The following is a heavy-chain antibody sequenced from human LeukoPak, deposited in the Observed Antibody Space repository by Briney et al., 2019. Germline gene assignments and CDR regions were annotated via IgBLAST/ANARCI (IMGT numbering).Heavy chain of an antibody. V-gene: IGHV1-2*02. CDR3: ARGVRRDTFDI. J-gene: IGHJ3*02. CDR1: GYTFTDYY. D-gene: IGHD3-10*02. CDR2: INPNNGGI. Sequence: GASVKVSCKASGYTFTDYYIHWVRQAPGQGLEWMGWINPNNGGIHYSQRFQGRVTMTRDTSISTAYVELSRLRSDDTAVYYCARGVRRDTFDIWGQGTMVTVSS.